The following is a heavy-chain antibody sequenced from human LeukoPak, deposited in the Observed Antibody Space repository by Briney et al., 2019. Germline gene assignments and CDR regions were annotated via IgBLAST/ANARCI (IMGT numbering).Heavy chain of an antibody. CDR1: GFAFSSYG. V-gene: IGHV3-33*01. J-gene: IGHJ4*02. CDR2: IWFDVSNK. Sequence: GTSLRLSCAASGFAFSSYGMHWVRQAPGKGLEWVAVIWFDVSNKYYGDSVKGRFTISRDNSKNTLYLQMNSLRAEDTAVYYRARAPWYCSGGACYFDNWGQGTLVTVSS. CDR3: ARAPWYCSGGACYFDN. D-gene: IGHD2-15*01.